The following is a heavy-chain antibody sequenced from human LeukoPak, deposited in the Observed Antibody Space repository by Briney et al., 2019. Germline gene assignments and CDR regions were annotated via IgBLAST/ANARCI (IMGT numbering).Heavy chain of an antibody. J-gene: IGHJ4*02. CDR2: TFPGGSDT. D-gene: IGHD4-17*01. V-gene: IGHV5-51*01. Sequence: GESLKISCKASGYNFSPYWIGWVRQMPGKGLEWMGITFPGGSDTKYSPSFEGQVTMSADKSISTAYLQWSSLKASDTAMYYCARPTVTTGNDYWGQGTLVTVSS. CDR1: GYNFSPYW. CDR3: ARPTVTTGNDY.